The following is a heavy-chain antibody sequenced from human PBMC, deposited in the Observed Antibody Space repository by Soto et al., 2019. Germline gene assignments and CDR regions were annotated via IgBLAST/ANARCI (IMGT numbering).Heavy chain of an antibody. CDR3: ARHMAPGGSGNFDS. V-gene: IGHV4-59*01. D-gene: IGHD3-10*01. J-gene: IGHJ4*02. Sequence: PSETLSLTCNVSGGSITSFYWDWLRQPPGKGLEWIGYIYFTGSTNYNPSLASRVTMSIDSSKRQSSLKLRSVSAADTAVYFCARHMAPGGSGNFDSWGQGTLVTVSS. CDR1: GGSITSFY. CDR2: IYFTGST.